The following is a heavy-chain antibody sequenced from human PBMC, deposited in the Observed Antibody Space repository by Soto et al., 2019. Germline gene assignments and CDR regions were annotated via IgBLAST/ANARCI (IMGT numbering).Heavy chain of an antibody. Sequence: SVKVSCKASGGTFSSYTISWVRQAPGQGLEWMGRIIPILGIANYTQKFQGRVTITADKSTSTAYMELSSLRSEDTAVYYCARAYSSSARIYYYGMDVWG. J-gene: IGHJ6*02. D-gene: IGHD6-13*01. CDR2: IIPILGIA. V-gene: IGHV1-69*02. CDR3: ARAYSSSARIYYYGMDV. CDR1: GGTFSSYT.